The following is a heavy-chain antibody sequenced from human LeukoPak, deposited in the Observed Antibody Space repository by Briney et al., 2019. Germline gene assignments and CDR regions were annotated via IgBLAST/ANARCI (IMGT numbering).Heavy chain of an antibody. Sequence: SVKLSCTASGVTFSSYAMSWVRQAPGQGLEWMGRIIPIFGTANYAQKFQGRVTITTDESTSTAYMELSSLRSEDTAVYYCARDSGFVTGYYIPDYWGQGTLVTVSS. V-gene: IGHV1-69*05. D-gene: IGHD3-9*01. CDR3: ARDSGFVTGYYIPDY. CDR1: GVTFSSYA. J-gene: IGHJ4*02. CDR2: IIPIFGTA.